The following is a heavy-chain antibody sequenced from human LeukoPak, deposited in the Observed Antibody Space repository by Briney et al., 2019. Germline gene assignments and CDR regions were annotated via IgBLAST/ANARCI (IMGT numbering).Heavy chain of an antibody. J-gene: IGHJ5*02. CDR2: ISGSAGST. CDR3: AKVSCSSTSCYGGLPRPPWFDP. D-gene: IGHD2-2*01. V-gene: IGHV3-23*01. Sequence: GGSLRLSCAASGFTFSSYAVSWVRQAPGKGLEWVSAISGSAGSTYYADSVKGRFTISRDNSKNTLYLQMNSLRAEDTAVYYCAKVSCSSTSCYGGLPRPPWFDPWGQGTLVTVSS. CDR1: GFTFSSYA.